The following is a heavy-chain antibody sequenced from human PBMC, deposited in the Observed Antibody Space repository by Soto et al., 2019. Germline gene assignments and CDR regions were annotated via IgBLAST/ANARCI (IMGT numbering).Heavy chain of an antibody. V-gene: IGHV5-51*01. J-gene: IGHJ6*02. CDR3: AASIFYYGMDV. CDR1: GYTFTNYW. CDR2: IYPGDSDT. Sequence: GESLKISCKGSGYTFTNYWIGWVRQMPGKVLEWMGIIYPGDSDTKYNPSFQGQVTISADESITTTYLQWSSLKASDTAIYYCAASIFYYGMDVWGQGXTVTVYS.